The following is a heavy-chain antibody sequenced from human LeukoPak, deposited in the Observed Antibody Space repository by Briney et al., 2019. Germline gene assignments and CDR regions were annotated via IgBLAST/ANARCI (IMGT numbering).Heavy chain of an antibody. V-gene: IGHV3-23*01. Sequence: GGSLRLSCAASGFTFSSYAMSWVRQAPGKGLEWVSAISGSGGSTYYADSVKGRFTISRDNSKNTLYLQMNSLRAEDTAVYYCAKDRWFGELSHYYYGMDVWGQGTTVTVSS. CDR3: AKDRWFGELSHYYYGMDV. D-gene: IGHD3-10*01. CDR2: ISGSGGST. CDR1: GFTFSSYA. J-gene: IGHJ6*02.